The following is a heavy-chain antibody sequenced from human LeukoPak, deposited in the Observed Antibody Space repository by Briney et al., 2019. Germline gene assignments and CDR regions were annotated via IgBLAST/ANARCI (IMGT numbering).Heavy chain of an antibody. D-gene: IGHD2-8*01. CDR1: GGSISSGGYS. V-gene: IGHV4-30-2*03. CDR2: IYNSGST. CDR3: ARPRSRVSWFDP. J-gene: IGHJ5*02. Sequence: SQTLSLTCAVSGGSISSGGYSWNWIRQPPGKGLEWIGYIYNSGSTYYNPSLKSRVAISVDTSKNQFSLKLRSVTAADTAVYYCARPRSRVSWFDPWGQGTLVTVSS.